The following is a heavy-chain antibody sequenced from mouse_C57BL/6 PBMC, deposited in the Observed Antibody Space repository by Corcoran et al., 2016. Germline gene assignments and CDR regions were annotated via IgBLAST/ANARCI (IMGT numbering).Heavy chain of an antibody. D-gene: IGHD1-1*01. CDR2: IYPGSGST. Sequence: QVQLQQPGAELVKPGASVKMSCKASGYTFTSYWITWVKQRPGQGLEWIGDIYPGSGSTNYNEKFKSKATLTVDTSSSTAYMQLSSLTSEDSAVYYCARREVTTVVELGGWFAYWGQGTLVTVSA. V-gene: IGHV1-55*01. CDR1: GYTFTSYW. J-gene: IGHJ3*01. CDR3: ARREVTTVVELGGWFAY.